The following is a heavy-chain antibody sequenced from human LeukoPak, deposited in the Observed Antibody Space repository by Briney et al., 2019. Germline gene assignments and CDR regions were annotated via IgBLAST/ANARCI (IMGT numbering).Heavy chain of an antibody. Sequence: GGSLRPSCAASGFTFDDSAMHWVRQAPGKGLEWVSLISWDGSSTFYADSVKGRFTISRDNSKNSLYLQMNSLRAEDTALYYCARDPRVRGVITASYFHYWGQGALVTVSS. CDR3: ARDPRVRGVITASYFHY. D-gene: IGHD3-10*01. J-gene: IGHJ4*02. CDR1: GFTFDDSA. CDR2: ISWDGSST. V-gene: IGHV3-43D*03.